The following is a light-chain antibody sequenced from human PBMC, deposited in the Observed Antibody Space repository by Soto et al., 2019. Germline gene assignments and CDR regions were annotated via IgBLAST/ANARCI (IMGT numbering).Light chain of an antibody. CDR3: SSYVGDRTDV. CDR1: SNDIGGYNT. J-gene: IGLJ1*01. CDR2: AVS. Sequence: QSVLTQPASVSGSPGQSITISCTGTSNDIGGYNTVSWYQQHPGKAPKLMIYAVSNRPSGVSNRFSGSKSGNTASLTISGLQAEDEADYYCSSYVGDRTDVFGTGTMLTVL. V-gene: IGLV2-14*01.